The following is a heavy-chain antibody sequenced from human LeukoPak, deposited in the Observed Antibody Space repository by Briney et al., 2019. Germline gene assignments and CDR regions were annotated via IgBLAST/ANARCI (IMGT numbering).Heavy chain of an antibody. J-gene: IGHJ4*02. CDR1: GGSISSYY. CDR2: ISDIGSI. D-gene: IGHD2/OR15-2a*01. Sequence: SETLSLTCTVSGGSISSYYWSWIRQPPGKGLEWIACISDIGSINYNPSLKSRVTISLDTSKNQLSLKLRSVTAADTAVYYCAGHHPRNTVDFWGQGTLVTVSS. V-gene: IGHV4-59*08. CDR3: AGHHPRNTVDF.